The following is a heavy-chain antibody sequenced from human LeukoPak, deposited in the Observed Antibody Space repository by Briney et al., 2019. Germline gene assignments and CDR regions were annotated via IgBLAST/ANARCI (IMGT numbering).Heavy chain of an antibody. CDR1: GYSISSGYY. J-gene: IGHJ4*02. CDR2: IYHSGST. V-gene: IGHV4-38-2*02. CDR3: ARDYQSIAVAGSDY. Sequence: LETLSLTCTVSGYSISSGYYWGWIRQPPGKGLEWIGSIYHSGSTYYNPSLKSRVTISVDTSKNQFSLKLSSVTAADTAVYYCARDYQSIAVAGSDYWGQGTLVTVSS. D-gene: IGHD6-19*01.